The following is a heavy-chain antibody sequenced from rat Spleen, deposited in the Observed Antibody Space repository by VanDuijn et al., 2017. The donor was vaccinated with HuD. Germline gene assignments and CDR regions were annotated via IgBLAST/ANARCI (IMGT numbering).Heavy chain of an antibody. CDR2: MWGAGNT. Sequence: QVQLQESGPGLVQPAQTLSLTCTVSGFSLSSNGVSWVRQAPGKGLEWMGIMWGAGNTHYNPVLQSRLSITRDTSKSQVFLTLNSLQTDDTAVYYCFLSGEGYWGQGVMVTVSS. V-gene: IGHV2-13*01. D-gene: IGHD1-1*01. CDR1: GFSLSSNG. J-gene: IGHJ2*01. CDR3: FLSGEGY.